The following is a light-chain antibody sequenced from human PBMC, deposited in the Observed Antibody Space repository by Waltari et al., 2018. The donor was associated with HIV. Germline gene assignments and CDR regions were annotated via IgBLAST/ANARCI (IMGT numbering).Light chain of an antibody. Sequence: NFMLTQPHSVSESPGKTVTISCTRSSGSIASNYVQWSQQRPGSSPTTVIYEDNQRPSGVPDRFSGSIDSSSNSASLTISGLKTEDEADYYCQSYDSSLLWVFGGGTKLTVL. CDR3: QSYDSSLLWV. J-gene: IGLJ3*02. CDR2: EDN. V-gene: IGLV6-57*01. CDR1: SGSIASNY.